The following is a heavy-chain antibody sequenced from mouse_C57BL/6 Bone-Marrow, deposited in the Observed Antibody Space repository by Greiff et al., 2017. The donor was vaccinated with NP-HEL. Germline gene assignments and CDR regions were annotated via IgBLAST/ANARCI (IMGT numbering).Heavy chain of an antibody. V-gene: IGHV14-4*01. CDR2: IDPENGDT. CDR1: GFNIKDDY. D-gene: IGHD1-1*01. Sequence: VQLQQSGAELVRPGASVKLSCTASGFNIKDDYMHWVKQRPEQGLEWIGWIDPENGDTEYASKFQGKATITADTSSNTAYLQLSSLTSEDTAVYYCISYCYGSTGHFDYWGQGTTLTVSS. J-gene: IGHJ2*01. CDR3: ISYCYGSTGHFDY.